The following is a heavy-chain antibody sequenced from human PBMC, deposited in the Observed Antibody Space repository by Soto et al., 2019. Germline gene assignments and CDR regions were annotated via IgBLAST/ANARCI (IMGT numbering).Heavy chain of an antibody. V-gene: IGHV3-48*02. Sequence: EVQLVESGGGLVQPGGSLRLSCAASGFTFSSYSMNWVRQAPGKGLEWVSYISSSSSTIYYADSVKGRFTISRDNAKNSLKLQMNSLRDEDTAVYYCARNSGYYDFWSGYYPDYWGQGTLVTVSS. CDR2: ISSSSSTI. CDR1: GFTFSSYS. D-gene: IGHD3-3*01. J-gene: IGHJ4*02. CDR3: ARNSGYYDFWSGYYPDY.